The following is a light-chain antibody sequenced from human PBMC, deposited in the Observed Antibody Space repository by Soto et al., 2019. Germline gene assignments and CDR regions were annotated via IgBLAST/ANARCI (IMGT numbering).Light chain of an antibody. CDR1: QSVSSR. CDR2: DAS. V-gene: IGKV3-15*01. J-gene: IGKJ1*01. CDR3: RHYNNWPPET. Sequence: EVVLTQSPATLSVSPGERATLSCRASQSVSSRLAWYQQKRGQAPRLLIYDASTGATGIPARFSGSGSGTEFNLTISSLQSEDFAIYYCRHYNNWPPETFGQGTKVDIK.